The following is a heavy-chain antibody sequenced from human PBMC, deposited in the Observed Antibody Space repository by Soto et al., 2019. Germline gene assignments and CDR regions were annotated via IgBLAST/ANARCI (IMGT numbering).Heavy chain of an antibody. CDR1: GFSFGDYA. J-gene: IGHJ5*02. CDR2: IRNPGYGGTT. CDR3: VRGSFGYYGP. Sequence: GGSLRLSCTTSGFSFGDYAMTWVRQAPGKGLEWVGFIRNPGYGGTTEYATSVKGRFIISRDDSMSSAYLQLNSLKVDDSAVYYCVRGSFGYYGPWGQGTLVTVAS. D-gene: IGHD3-3*01. V-gene: IGHV3-49*04.